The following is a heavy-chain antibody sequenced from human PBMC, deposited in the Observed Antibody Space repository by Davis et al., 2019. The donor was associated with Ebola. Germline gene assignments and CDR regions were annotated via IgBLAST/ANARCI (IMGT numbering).Heavy chain of an antibody. CDR3: ARVGDGYNGS. Sequence: LVKVSCKASGYTFTSYYMHWVRQAPGQGLEWMGRIIPILGIANYAQKFQGRVTITADKSTSTAYMELSSLRSEDTAVYYCARVGDGYNGSWGQGTLVTVSS. CDR2: IIPILGIA. J-gene: IGHJ5*02. D-gene: IGHD5-24*01. CDR1: GYTFTSYY. V-gene: IGHV1-69*04.